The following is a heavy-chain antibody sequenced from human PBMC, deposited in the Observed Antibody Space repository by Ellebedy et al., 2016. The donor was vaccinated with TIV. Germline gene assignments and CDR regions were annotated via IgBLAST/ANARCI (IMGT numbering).Heavy chain of an antibody. CDR3: AIFDYHGDTYWYFDL. V-gene: IGHV1-3*01. D-gene: IGHD2-21*02. Sequence: ASVKVSCKASGYTFTNYAMHWVRQAPGQRLEWMGWINAGNGNTKYSQKFQGRVTITRDTSASTAYMELSSLRSEDTAVYYCAIFDYHGDTYWYFDLWGRGTLVTVSS. CDR2: INAGNGNT. CDR1: GYTFTNYA. J-gene: IGHJ2*01.